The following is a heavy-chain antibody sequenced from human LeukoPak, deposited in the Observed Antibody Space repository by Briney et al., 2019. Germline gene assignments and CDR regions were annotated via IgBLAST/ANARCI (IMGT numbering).Heavy chain of an antibody. CDR1: GGSISSSSYY. CDR3: ASRFRGDSSSWYFDL. J-gene: IGHJ2*01. D-gene: IGHD6-13*01. Sequence: SETLSLTCTVSGGSISSSSYYWGWIRQPPGKGLEWIGSIYYSGSTNYHPSLKSQVTISVDTSKNQFSLKLSSVTAADAAVYYCASRFRGDSSSWYFDLLGRGTLVTVSS. CDR2: IYYSGST. V-gene: IGHV4-39*07.